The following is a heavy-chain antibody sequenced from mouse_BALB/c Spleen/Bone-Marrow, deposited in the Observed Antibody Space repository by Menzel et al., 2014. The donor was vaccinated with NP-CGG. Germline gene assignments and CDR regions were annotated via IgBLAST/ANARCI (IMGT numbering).Heavy chain of an antibody. V-gene: IGHV2-9*02. CDR1: GFSLTSYG. J-gene: IGHJ2*01. Sequence: VQLVESGPGQVAPSQTLSITCTVSGFSLTSYGVHWVRQPPGKGLEWLGVIWAGGSTNYNSALMSRLSISKDNSKSKVFLKMNSLQTDDTAMYYCARGLGRWFYYWGQGTIFTVSS. CDR3: ARGLGRWFYY. D-gene: IGHD1-1*01. CDR2: IWAGGST.